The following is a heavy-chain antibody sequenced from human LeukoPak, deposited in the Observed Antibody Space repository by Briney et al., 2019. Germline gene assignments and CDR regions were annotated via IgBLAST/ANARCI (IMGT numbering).Heavy chain of an antibody. CDR2: IKQDGSDK. CDR3: AIIPRAAAGPSARSPFHY. V-gene: IGHV3-7*01. Sequence: GGSLRLSCAASGFTVSSNHMNWVRQAPGKGLEWVANIKQDGSDKYYVDSVKGRFTISRDNAKNSLYLQMNSLRAEDTAVYYCAIIPRAAAGPSARSPFHYWGQGTLVTVSS. CDR1: GFTVSSNH. D-gene: IGHD6-13*01. J-gene: IGHJ4*02.